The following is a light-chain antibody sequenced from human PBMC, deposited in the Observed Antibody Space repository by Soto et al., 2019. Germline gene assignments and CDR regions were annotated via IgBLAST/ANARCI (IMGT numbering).Light chain of an antibody. CDR2: DAS. V-gene: IGKV3-20*01. CDR1: QSVSSSY. Sequence: EIVLTQSPGTLSLSPGERATLSCRASQSVSSSYLAWYQQKPGQAPRLLIYDASSRAPGIPDRFSGSGSGTDLTLTISRLEPEDFSVFYCQQYGRSPLTFGGGTKVEIK. CDR3: QQYGRSPLT. J-gene: IGKJ4*01.